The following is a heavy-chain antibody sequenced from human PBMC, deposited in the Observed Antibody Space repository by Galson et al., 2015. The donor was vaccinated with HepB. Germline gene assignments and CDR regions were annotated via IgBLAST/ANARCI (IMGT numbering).Heavy chain of an antibody. CDR2: ISYDGSNK. Sequence: SLRLSCAASGFTFSSYAMHWVRQAPGKGLEWVAVISYDGSNKYYADSVKGRFTISRDNSKNTLYLQMNSLRAEDTAVYYCARDPRIQLWLGGYFDYWGQGTLVTVSS. J-gene: IGHJ4*02. V-gene: IGHV3-30*04. CDR1: GFTFSSYA. D-gene: IGHD5-18*01. CDR3: ARDPRIQLWLGGYFDY.